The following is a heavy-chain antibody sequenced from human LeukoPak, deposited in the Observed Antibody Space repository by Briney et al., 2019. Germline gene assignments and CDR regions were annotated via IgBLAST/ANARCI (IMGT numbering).Heavy chain of an antibody. V-gene: IGHV3-7*01. D-gene: IGHD1-26*01. Sequence: GGSLRLSCEASGFAFGSYAMHWVRQAPGRGLEWVANIKQDGSEKYYVDSVKGRFTISRDNAKNSLYLQMNSLRAEDTAVYYCAREIWDALDYWGQGTLVTVSS. CDR3: AREIWDALDY. J-gene: IGHJ4*02. CDR1: GFAFGSYA. CDR2: IKQDGSEK.